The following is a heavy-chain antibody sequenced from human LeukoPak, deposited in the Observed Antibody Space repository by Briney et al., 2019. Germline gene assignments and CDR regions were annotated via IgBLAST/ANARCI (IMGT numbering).Heavy chain of an antibody. Sequence: GGSLGLSCAASGFTFSSYWMSWVRQAPGKGLEWVANIKQDGSEKYYVDSVKGRFTISRDNAKNSLYLQMNSLRAEDTAVYYCARDGVPAAFSAFDIWGQGTMVTVSS. V-gene: IGHV3-7*01. CDR1: GFTFSSYW. D-gene: IGHD2-2*01. J-gene: IGHJ3*02. CDR3: ARDGVPAAFSAFDI. CDR2: IKQDGSEK.